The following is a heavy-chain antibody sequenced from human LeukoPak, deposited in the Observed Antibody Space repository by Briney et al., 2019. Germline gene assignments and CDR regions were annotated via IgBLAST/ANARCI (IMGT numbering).Heavy chain of an antibody. V-gene: IGHV1-69*05. J-gene: IGHJ5*01. CDR2: IIPIFGTA. D-gene: IGHD5-18*01. CDR3: ARDKGGYSYGPFDS. CDR1: GGTFSSYA. Sequence: ASVKVSCKASGGTFSSYAISWVRQAPGQGLEWMGGIIPIFGTANYAQKFQGRVTITTDESTSTAYMELSSLRSEDTAVYYCARDKGGYSYGPFDSWGQGTLVTVSS.